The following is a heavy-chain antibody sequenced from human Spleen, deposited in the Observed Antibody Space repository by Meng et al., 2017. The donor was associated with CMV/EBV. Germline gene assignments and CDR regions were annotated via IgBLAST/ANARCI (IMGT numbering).Heavy chain of an antibody. Sequence: ASVKVSCKASGYFFIGYYIHWVRQAPGQGLEWMGWINPNSGGTNFAQKFQGRVTMTRDTSISTAYMELSRLRSDDTAVYYCARGRRIAVAGTREVYWGQGTLVTVSS. CDR3: ARGRRIAVAGTREVY. CDR2: INPNSGGT. J-gene: IGHJ4*02. D-gene: IGHD6-19*01. CDR1: GYFFIGYY. V-gene: IGHV1-2*02.